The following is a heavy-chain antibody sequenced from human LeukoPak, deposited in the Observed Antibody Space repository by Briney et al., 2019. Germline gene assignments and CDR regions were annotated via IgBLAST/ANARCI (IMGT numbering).Heavy chain of an antibody. CDR2: ISAYNGNT. CDR3: AREVGRRYCSSTSCHPSDYYYYGMDV. CDR1: GYTFTSYG. J-gene: IGHJ6*02. D-gene: IGHD2-2*01. Sequence: GASVKVSCKASGYTFTSYGISWVRQALGQGLEWMGWISAYNGNTNYAQKLQGRVTMTTDTSTSTAYMELRSLRSDDTAVYYCAREVGRRYCSSTSCHPSDYYYYGMDVWGQGTTVTVSS. V-gene: IGHV1-18*01.